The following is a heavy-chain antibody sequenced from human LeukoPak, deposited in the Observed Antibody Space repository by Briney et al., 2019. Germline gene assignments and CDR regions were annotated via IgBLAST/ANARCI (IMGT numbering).Heavy chain of an antibody. Sequence: SGGSLRLSCAASGFTFSNAWMSWVRQAPGKGLEWVGRIKSKTDGGTTDYAAPVKGRFTISRDDSKNTLYLQMNSLRAEDTAVYYCAKVGVRGVIITKPFDYWGQGTLVTVSS. CDR1: GFTFSNAW. J-gene: IGHJ4*02. D-gene: IGHD3-10*01. CDR3: AKVGVRGVIITKPFDY. V-gene: IGHV3-15*01. CDR2: IKSKTDGGTT.